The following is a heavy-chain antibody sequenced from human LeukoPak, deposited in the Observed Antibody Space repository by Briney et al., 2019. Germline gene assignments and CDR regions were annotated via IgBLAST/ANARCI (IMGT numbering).Heavy chain of an antibody. CDR3: AREAIVVERWFDP. D-gene: IGHD3-22*01. J-gene: IGHJ5*02. Sequence: RGSLRLSCAASGFTFSRYAMHWVRQPPGEGLEWVAVILYDGSNKYYADSVKGRFTISRDNSKNTVYLQMNSPRAEDTALYYCAREAIVVERWFDPWGQGTLVTVSS. V-gene: IGHV3-30-3*01. CDR1: GFTFSRYA. CDR2: ILYDGSNK.